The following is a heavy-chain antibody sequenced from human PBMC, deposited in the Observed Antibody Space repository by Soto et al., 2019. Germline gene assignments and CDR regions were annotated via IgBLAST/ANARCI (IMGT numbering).Heavy chain of an antibody. D-gene: IGHD5-18*01. CDR2: ISTYNGNT. Sequence: ASVKVSCKASGYTFTNYGFTWVRQAPGQGLEWMGWISTYNGNTKYAQKVQGRLTMTTDTSTSTVYMELSSLRSEDTAVYYCARSGTAMAADYWGQGTLVTVSS. V-gene: IGHV1-18*01. J-gene: IGHJ4*02. CDR3: ARSGTAMAADY. CDR1: GYTFTNYG.